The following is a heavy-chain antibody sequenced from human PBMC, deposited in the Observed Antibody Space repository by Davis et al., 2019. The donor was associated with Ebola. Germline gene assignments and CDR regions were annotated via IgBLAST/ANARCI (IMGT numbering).Heavy chain of an antibody. CDR2: IRSKANSYAT. Sequence: GESLKISCAASGFTFSGSAMHWVRQASGKGLEWVGCIRSKANSYATAYAASVKGRFTISRDDSKNTAYLQMNSLKTEDTAVYYCTGTTVTSDYWGQGTLVTVSS. CDR3: TGTTVTSDY. V-gene: IGHV3-73*01. D-gene: IGHD4-11*01. CDR1: GFTFSGSA. J-gene: IGHJ4*02.